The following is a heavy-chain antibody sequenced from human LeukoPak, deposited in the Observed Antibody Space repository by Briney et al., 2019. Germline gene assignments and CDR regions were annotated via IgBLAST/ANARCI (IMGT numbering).Heavy chain of an antibody. D-gene: IGHD3-10*01. Sequence: GGSLRLSCAASGFTFSSYAMSWVRPAPGKGLEWVSAISGSGGSTYYADSVKGRFTISRDKSKNTLYLQMNSLRAEDTAVYYCASATYYPTGFDPWGQGTLVTVSS. J-gene: IGHJ5*02. CDR1: GFTFSSYA. CDR3: ASATYYPTGFDP. CDR2: ISGSGGST. V-gene: IGHV3-23*01.